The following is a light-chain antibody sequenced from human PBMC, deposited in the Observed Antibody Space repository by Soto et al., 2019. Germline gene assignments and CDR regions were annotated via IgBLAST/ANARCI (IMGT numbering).Light chain of an antibody. CDR3: QQYLGSPGIT. CDR2: GSS. Sequence: EIVLTQSPGTLSLSPGERATLSCRASQSVSSTYLAWYQQQPGQAPRLLIYGSSNRATGIPDRFSGSGSWTDFTLTIGRVEPEDFAVYYCQQYLGSPGITFGQGTRLEIK. V-gene: IGKV3-20*01. J-gene: IGKJ5*01. CDR1: QSVSSTY.